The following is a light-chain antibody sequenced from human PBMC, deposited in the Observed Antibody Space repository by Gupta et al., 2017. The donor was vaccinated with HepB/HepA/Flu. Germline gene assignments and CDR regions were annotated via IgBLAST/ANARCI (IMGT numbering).Light chain of an antibody. CDR1: QSVNVK. J-gene: IGKJ1*01. V-gene: IGKV3-15*01. CDR3: QQYNDWPRT. CDR2: TAS. Sequence: EILMTQSPGTLSVSPGDRATLSCRASQSVNVKLAWYQQEPGQAPRLLIYTASTRAAGIPARFSGGGSGTEFTLTISSLQSEDFAVYYCQQYNDWPRTFGQGTKVEIK.